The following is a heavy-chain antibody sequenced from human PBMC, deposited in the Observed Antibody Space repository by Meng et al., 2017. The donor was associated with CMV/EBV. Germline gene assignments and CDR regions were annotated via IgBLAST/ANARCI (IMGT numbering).Heavy chain of an antibody. CDR2: IIPIFGTA. CDR3: ARDRVKAAGQIWATNWFDP. Sequence: SVKVSCKASGYTFTSYGISWVRQAPGQGLEWMGGIIPIFGTANYAQKFQGRVTITTDESTSTAYMELSSLRSEDTAVYYCARDRVKAAGQIWATNWFDPWGQGTLVTVSS. V-gene: IGHV1-69*05. D-gene: IGHD6-13*01. CDR1: GYTFTSYG. J-gene: IGHJ5*02.